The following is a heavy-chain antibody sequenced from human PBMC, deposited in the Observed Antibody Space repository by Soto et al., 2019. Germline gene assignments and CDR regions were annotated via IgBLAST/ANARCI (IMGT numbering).Heavy chain of an antibody. CDR2: IYYSGST. D-gene: IGHD1-26*01. Sequence: SETPSLTCTVSGGSISSYYWSWIRQPPGKGLEWIGYIYYSGSTNYNPSLKSRVTISVDTSKNQFSLKLSSVTAADTAVYYCARGSGATMIDYWGQGTLVTVSS. J-gene: IGHJ4*02. CDR1: GGSISSYY. V-gene: IGHV4-59*01. CDR3: ARGSGATMIDY.